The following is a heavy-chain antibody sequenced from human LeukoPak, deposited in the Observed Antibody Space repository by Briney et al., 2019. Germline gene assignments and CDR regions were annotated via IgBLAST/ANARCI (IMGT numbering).Heavy chain of an antibody. CDR2: ISTSSSTI. V-gene: IGHV3-48*04. Sequence: GGSLRLSCAASGFTFSSYAMNWARQAPGKGLEWLSYISTSSSTIHYADSVKGRFTISRDNAKNSLYLQMNSLRAEDTAVYYCAKLGYNSWDFDYWGQGTVVTVSS. CDR3: AKLGYNSWDFDY. CDR1: GFTFSSYA. D-gene: IGHD6-13*01. J-gene: IGHJ4*02.